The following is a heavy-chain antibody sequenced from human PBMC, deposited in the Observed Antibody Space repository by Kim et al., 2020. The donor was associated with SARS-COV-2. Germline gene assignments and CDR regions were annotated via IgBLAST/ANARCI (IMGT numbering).Heavy chain of an antibody. Sequence: GGSLRLSCAASGFTVSSNYMNWVRQAPGKGLEWVSMIYRGGSTYYADSVKGRFTISRDNSKNTLYLQLTNLRAEDTAVYYCGRDPEDGRGFVITDWGQGTRVTVSS. CDR1: GFTVSSNY. CDR3: GRDPEDGRGFVITD. V-gene: IGHV3-66*01. CDR2: IYRGGST. D-gene: IGHD3-10*02. J-gene: IGHJ4*02.